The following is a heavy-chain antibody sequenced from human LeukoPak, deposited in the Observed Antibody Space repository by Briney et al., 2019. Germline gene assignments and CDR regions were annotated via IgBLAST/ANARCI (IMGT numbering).Heavy chain of an antibody. J-gene: IGHJ3*01. Sequence: GESLKISCKASGYSFTSYCIGWVRQMPGKGLEWMGIIYPGDSGPTYSPSFQGQVTISVDKPINTAYLQWSSLQASDTAMYYCGMSGDRVPLQDDVFDVWGQGTMVTVST. V-gene: IGHV5-51*04. CDR2: IYPGDSGP. D-gene: IGHD1-26*01. CDR1: GYSFTSYC. CDR3: GMSGDRVPLQDDVFDV.